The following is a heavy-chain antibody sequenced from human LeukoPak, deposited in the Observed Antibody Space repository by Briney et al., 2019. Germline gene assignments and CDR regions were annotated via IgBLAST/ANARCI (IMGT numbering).Heavy chain of an antibody. D-gene: IGHD6-6*01. V-gene: IGHV3-48*01. Sequence: GGSLRLSCAASGFTFSSYSMNWVRQAPGKGLEGVSYISSSSSTIYYADSVKGRFPISRDNAKNSLYLQTNSLRAEDTAVYYCASLSLGHYWGQGTLVTVSS. CDR3: ASLSLGHY. CDR1: GFTFSSYS. J-gene: IGHJ4*02. CDR2: ISSSSSTI.